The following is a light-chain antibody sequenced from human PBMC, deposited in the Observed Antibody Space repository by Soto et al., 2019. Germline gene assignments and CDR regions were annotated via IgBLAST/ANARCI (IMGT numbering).Light chain of an antibody. V-gene: IGKV1-39*01. Sequence: DIPMTQSPSSLSASVGDRVTITCRASQTIIRYLNWYQQKPGRAPNLLIYAASSLHTGVPSRFSASGSGTEFTLTISSLQPEDSATYYCQQSYSTLFTFGPGNRVEIK. CDR2: AAS. J-gene: IGKJ3*01. CDR1: QTIIRY. CDR3: QQSYSTLFT.